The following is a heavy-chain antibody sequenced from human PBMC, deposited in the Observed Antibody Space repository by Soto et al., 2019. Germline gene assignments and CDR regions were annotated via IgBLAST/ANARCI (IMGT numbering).Heavy chain of an antibody. CDR1: GYSFTSYW. CDR2: IDPSDSYT. J-gene: IGHJ4*02. Sequence: PGESLKISCKGSGYSFTSYWISWVRQMPGKGPEWMGRIDPSDSYTNYSPSFQGHVTISADKSISTAYLQWSSLKASDTAMYYCARHNPLQLERHFDYWGQGTLVTVSS. V-gene: IGHV5-10-1*01. D-gene: IGHD1-1*01. CDR3: ARHNPLQLERHFDY.